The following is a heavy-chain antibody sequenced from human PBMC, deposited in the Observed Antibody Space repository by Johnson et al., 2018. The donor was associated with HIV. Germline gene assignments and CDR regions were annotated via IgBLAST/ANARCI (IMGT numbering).Heavy chain of an antibody. J-gene: IGHJ3*02. V-gene: IGHV3-30-3*01. CDR1: GFTFSSYA. CDR2: ISYDGSNK. D-gene: IGHD3-10*01. Sequence: QVQLVESGGGVVQPGRSLRLSCAASGFTFSSYAMHWVRQAPGKGLEWVAVISYDGSNKYYAASVKGRFTISRDNSKNTLYLQMNSLKTEDTAVYYCTDGESFFDIWGQGTMVTVSS. CDR3: TDGESFFDI.